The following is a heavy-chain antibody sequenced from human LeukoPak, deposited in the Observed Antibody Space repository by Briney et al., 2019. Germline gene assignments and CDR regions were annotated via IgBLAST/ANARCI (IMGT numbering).Heavy chain of an antibody. CDR2: INPFDGDT. CDR1: GYSFISYY. V-gene: IGHV1-46*01. CDR3: ARDTIVAAGAPSSFDI. D-gene: IGHD6-13*01. Sequence: ASVKVSCKKSGYSFISYYIHWVRQAPGQGLEWMGIINPFDGDTTYSQNLQGRVIMTGDTSTTTVYMELSSLTSDDTAVYYCARDTIVAAGAPSSFDIWGQGTMVTVSS. J-gene: IGHJ3*02.